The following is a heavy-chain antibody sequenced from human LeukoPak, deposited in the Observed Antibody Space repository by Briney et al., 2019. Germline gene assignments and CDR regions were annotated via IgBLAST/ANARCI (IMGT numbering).Heavy chain of an antibody. D-gene: IGHD2-15*01. CDR3: AREGYCSGGSCLLFDY. V-gene: IGHV1-2*02. CDR2: INPNSGGT. CDR1: GYTFTSYD. Sequence: ASVKVSCKASGYTFTSYDINWVRQAPGQGLEWMGWINPNSGGTNYAQKFQGRVTMTRDTSISTAYMELSRLRSDDTAVYYCAREGYCSGGSCLLFDYWGQGTLVTVSS. J-gene: IGHJ4*02.